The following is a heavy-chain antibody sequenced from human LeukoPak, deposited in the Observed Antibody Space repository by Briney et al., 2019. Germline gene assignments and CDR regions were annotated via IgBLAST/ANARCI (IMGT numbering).Heavy chain of an antibody. CDR2: IHSGQSP. Sequence: GSLRLSCAASGFTFSSYGMHWVRQAPGKGLEWIGIIHSGQSPYYSPSLESRITISIDTSKNQFSLKLHSVTAADTAVYYCARGGGVRFGSGWRPGNWFDPWGQGTLVIVSS. V-gene: IGHV4-38-2*01. CDR1: GFTFSSYG. CDR3: ARGGGVRFGSGWRPGNWFDP. J-gene: IGHJ5*02. D-gene: IGHD6-19*01.